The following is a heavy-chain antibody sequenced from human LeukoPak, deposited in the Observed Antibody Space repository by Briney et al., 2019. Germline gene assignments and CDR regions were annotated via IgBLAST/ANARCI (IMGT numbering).Heavy chain of an antibody. V-gene: IGHV1-18*01. D-gene: IGHD4-17*01. Sequence: ASVKVSCKGSGYTFTSYGISWVRQAPGQGLEWMGWISAYNGNTNYAQKLQGRVTMTTDTSTSTAYMEPRSLRSDDTAVYYCAREGGANDYGDYVSFDYWGQGTLVTVSS. J-gene: IGHJ4*02. CDR1: GYTFTSYG. CDR2: ISAYNGNT. CDR3: AREGGANDYGDYVSFDY.